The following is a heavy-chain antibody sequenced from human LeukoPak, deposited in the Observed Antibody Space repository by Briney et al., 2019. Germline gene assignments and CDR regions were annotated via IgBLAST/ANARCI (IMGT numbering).Heavy chain of an antibody. Sequence: TPSETLSLTCAVSGGSISSTNWWSWVRQPPGKGLEWIGEIYHTGSTNYNPSLKSRVTISVDKSKNQFSLKLNSVTAADTAVYYCASANGYRNYWGQGTLVTVSS. D-gene: IGHD5-24*01. V-gene: IGHV4-4*02. J-gene: IGHJ4*02. CDR2: IYHTGST. CDR1: GGSISSTNW. CDR3: ASANGYRNY.